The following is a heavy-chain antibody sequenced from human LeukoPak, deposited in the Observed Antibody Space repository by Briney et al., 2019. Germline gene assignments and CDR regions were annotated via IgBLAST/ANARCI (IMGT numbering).Heavy chain of an antibody. V-gene: IGHV3-33*01. CDR2: IWYDGSNK. D-gene: IGHD5-18*01. Sequence: PGRSLRLSCAASGFTFSSYGMHWVRQAPGKGLEWVAVIWYDGSNKYYADSVKGRFTISRDNSKNTLYLQMNSLRAEDTAVYYCGREVSGYSYGYFDYWGQGTLVTVSS. CDR3: GREVSGYSYGYFDY. CDR1: GFTFSSYG. J-gene: IGHJ4*02.